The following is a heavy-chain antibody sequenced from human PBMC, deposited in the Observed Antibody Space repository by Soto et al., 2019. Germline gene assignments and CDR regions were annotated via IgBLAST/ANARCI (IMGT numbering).Heavy chain of an antibody. CDR2: IDGSSDYT. D-gene: IGHD3-10*02. CDR3: ARDLRVSCSNYFDF. CDR1: GCFFTDDD. J-gene: IGHJ4*02. Sequence: LSLCCTASGCFFTDDDMSWIRQPPRKGLEWLSYIDGSSDYTNSAESVKGRLTISRDNAKNSVFHQMNNLRADDTAVYYCARDLRVSCSNYFDFRGRGTLVTVSS. V-gene: IGHV3-11*06.